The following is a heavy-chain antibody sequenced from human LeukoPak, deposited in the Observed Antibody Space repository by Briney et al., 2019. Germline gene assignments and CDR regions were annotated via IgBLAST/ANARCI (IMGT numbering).Heavy chain of an antibody. CDR3: AREGAYCSSTSCYYYYYYMDV. D-gene: IGHD2-2*01. J-gene: IGHJ6*03. Sequence: PGGSLRLSCAASGFTFSSYSMNWVRQAPGKGLEWVSSISSSSSYIYYADSVKGRFTISRDNAKNSLYLQMNSLRAEDTAVYYCAREGAYCSSTSCYYYYYYMDVWGKGTTVTVSS. V-gene: IGHV3-21*01. CDR2: ISSSSSYI. CDR1: GFTFSSYS.